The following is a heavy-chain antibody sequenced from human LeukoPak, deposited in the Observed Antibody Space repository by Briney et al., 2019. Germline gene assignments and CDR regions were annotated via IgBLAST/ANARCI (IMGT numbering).Heavy chain of an antibody. Sequence: GGSLRLSCTASGFIFSNCNMNWVRQAPGKGLEWVSSISSSSSSYTYYADSVKGRFTISRDNAKNSLYLQMNSLKAEDTAVYFCARGGFNRNDPFDSWGQGTLVSVSS. CDR2: ISSSSSSYT. J-gene: IGHJ4*02. V-gene: IGHV3-21*01. CDR1: GFIFSNCN. CDR3: ARGGFNRNDPFDS. D-gene: IGHD1-1*01.